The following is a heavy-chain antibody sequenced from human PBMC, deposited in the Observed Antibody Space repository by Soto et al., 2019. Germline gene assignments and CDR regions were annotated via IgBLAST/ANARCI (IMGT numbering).Heavy chain of an antibody. D-gene: IGHD1-26*01. J-gene: IGHJ4*02. Sequence: PSETLSLTWTVSGGSISSYYWSWIRQPPGKGLEWIGYIYYSGSTNYNPSLKSRVTISVDTSKNQFSLKLSSVTAADTAVYYCARDVGVGYFEYWGQGTLVTVSS. CDR3: ARDVGVGYFEY. V-gene: IGHV4-59*01. CDR1: GGSISSYY. CDR2: IYYSGST.